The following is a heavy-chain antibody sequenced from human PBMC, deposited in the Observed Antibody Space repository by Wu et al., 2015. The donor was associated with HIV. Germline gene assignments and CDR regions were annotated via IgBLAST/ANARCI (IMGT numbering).Heavy chain of an antibody. J-gene: IGHJ4*02. V-gene: IGHV1-46*03. CDR2: INPSGGST. CDR1: GYTFTSYY. CDR3: ARSSSLPAEGGNLFDY. Sequence: QAQLVQSGAEVKKPGASVKVSCKASGYTFTSYYMHWVRQAPGQGLEWMGIINPSGGSTRYAQKFQGRVTMTRDTSTSTVYMELSSLRSEDTAVYYCARSSSLPAEGGNLFDYWGQGTLVTVSS. D-gene: IGHD2-2*01.